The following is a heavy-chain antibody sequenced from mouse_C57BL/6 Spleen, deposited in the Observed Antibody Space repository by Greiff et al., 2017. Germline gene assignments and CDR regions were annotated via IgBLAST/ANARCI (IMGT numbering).Heavy chain of an antibody. CDR3: ARVDYGYFDY. D-gene: IGHD2-4*01. J-gene: IGHJ2*01. Sequence: VQLQQSGPELVKPGASVKISCKASGYAFSSSWMNWVKQRPGKGLEWIGRIYPGDGDTNYNGKFKGKATLTADKSSSPDYMQLSNLTSEDSAVYCCARVDYGYFDYWGQGTTLTVSS. CDR1: GYAFSSSW. CDR2: IYPGDGDT. V-gene: IGHV1-82*01.